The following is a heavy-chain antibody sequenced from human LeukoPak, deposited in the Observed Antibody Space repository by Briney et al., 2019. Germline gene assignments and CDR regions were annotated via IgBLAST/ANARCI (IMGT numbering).Heavy chain of an antibody. J-gene: IGHJ3*02. Sequence: GGSLRLSCAASGFTFSSYEMNWVRQAPGKGLEWVSYISSSGSTIYYADSVKGRFTISRDNAKNPLYLQMNSLRAEDTAVYYCAREGGNNAFDIWGQGTMVTVSS. V-gene: IGHV3-48*03. CDR2: ISSSGSTI. CDR3: AREGGNNAFDI. D-gene: IGHD4-23*01. CDR1: GFTFSSYE.